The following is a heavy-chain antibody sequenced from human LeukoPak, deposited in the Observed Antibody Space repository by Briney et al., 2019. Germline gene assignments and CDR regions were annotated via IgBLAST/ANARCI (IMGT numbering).Heavy chain of an antibody. Sequence: SGGSLRLSCAASGFTFSSYAMHWVRQAPGKGLEWVAVISYDGSNKYYADSVKGRFTISRDNSKNTLYLQMNSLRAEDTAVYYCARGRDGYESTYYFDYWGQGTLVTVSS. J-gene: IGHJ4*02. CDR1: GFTFSSYA. CDR2: ISYDGSNK. V-gene: IGHV3-30-3*01. CDR3: ARGRDGYESTYYFDY. D-gene: IGHD5-24*01.